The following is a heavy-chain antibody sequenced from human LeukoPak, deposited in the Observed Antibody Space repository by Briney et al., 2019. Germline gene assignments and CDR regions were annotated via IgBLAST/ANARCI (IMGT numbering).Heavy chain of an antibody. V-gene: IGHV3-7*03. D-gene: IGHD3-3*01. Sequence: GGSLRLSCAAPGFTFSTYWMNWVRQAPGKGLEWVANIKQDGSEKYYVDSVKGRFTLSRDSAKNSLYLQMNSLRAEDTAVYYCARAEWSNWYFDLWGRGTLVTVS. CDR1: GFTFSTYW. CDR2: IKQDGSEK. CDR3: ARAEWSNWYFDL. J-gene: IGHJ2*01.